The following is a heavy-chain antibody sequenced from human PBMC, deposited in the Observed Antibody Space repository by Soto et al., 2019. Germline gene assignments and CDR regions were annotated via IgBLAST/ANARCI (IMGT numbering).Heavy chain of an antibody. V-gene: IGHV3-30-3*01. J-gene: IGHJ6*02. CDR1: GFTFSSYA. CDR2: ISYDGSNK. CDR3: ARDWVVAATFYYYYGMDV. D-gene: IGHD2-15*01. Sequence: GGSLRLSCAASGFTFSSYAMHWVRQAPGKGLEWVAVISYDGSNKYYADSVKGRFTISRDNSKNTLYLQMNSLRAEVTAVYYCARDWVVAATFYYYYGMDVWGQGTTVTVSS.